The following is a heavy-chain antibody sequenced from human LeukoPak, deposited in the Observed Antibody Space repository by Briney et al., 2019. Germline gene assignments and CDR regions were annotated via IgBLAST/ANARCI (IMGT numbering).Heavy chain of an antibody. V-gene: IGHV3-23*01. CDR2: ISSGGDYT. Sequence: GGSLRLSCAASGFTFNNYAMSWVRQAPGRGLEWVSAISSGGDYTNSADSVKGRFTISRDNSRNTLYLQMNSLRAEDTAVYYCAKDRASGSGSYSYRGFDHWGQGTLVTVSS. CDR3: AKDRASGSGSYSYRGFDH. CDR1: GFTFNNYA. D-gene: IGHD6-19*01. J-gene: IGHJ5*02.